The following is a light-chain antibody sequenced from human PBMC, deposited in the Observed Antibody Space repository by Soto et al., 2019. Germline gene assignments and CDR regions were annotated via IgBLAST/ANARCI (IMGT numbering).Light chain of an antibody. V-gene: IGLV2-8*01. CDR3: TSYTGDDFTFV. J-gene: IGLJ1*01. Sequence: QSALTQPPSASGSLGQSVTISCTGTSSDIGTYDYVSWYQRHPGRAPKLIIFEVSKRPLGVPDRFSGSKSGNTASLIVSGLQPDEEAEYHCTSYTGDDFTFVFGTGTKLTVL. CDR1: SSDIGTYDY. CDR2: EVS.